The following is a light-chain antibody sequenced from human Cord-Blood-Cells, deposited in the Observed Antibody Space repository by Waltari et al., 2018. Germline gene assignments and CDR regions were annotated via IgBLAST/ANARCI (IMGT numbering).Light chain of an antibody. V-gene: IGKV1-27*01. CDR2: AAS. CDR3: QKYNSAPPTLT. Sequence: EIEMTQSRPSLSASVRERVTITSRASQGISNYLAWYQQKPGKVPKLLIYAASTLQSGVPSRFSGSGSGTDFTLTISSLQPEDVATYYCQKYNSAPPTLTFGGGTKVEIK. CDR1: QGISNY. J-gene: IGKJ4*01.